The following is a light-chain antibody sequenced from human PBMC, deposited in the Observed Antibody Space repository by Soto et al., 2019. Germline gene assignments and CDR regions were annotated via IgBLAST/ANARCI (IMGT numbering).Light chain of an antibody. V-gene: IGKV1-5*03. CDR1: QSISSW. CDR2: KAS. CDR3: QQYYTYPWT. Sequence: DIQMTQSPSTLSASVGDRVTITCRSSQSISSWLAWYQQRPGKAPKLLIYKASNLESGVPSRFSGSGSGTELTLTISSLHPDDFATYYCQQYYTYPWTFGPGTKVAIK. J-gene: IGKJ1*01.